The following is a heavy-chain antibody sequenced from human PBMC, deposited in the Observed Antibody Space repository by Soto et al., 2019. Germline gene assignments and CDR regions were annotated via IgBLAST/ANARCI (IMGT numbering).Heavy chain of an antibody. CDR3: ARELLAGDGYKGGDAFDI. CDR2: ISYDGSNK. J-gene: IGHJ3*02. CDR1: GFTFSSYA. V-gene: IGHV3-30-3*01. D-gene: IGHD5-12*01. Sequence: QVQLVESGGGVVQPGRSLRLSCAASGFTFSSYAMHWVRQAPGKGLEWVAVISYDGSNKYYADSVKGRFTISRDNSKNTLYMQMNSLRAEDTAVYYCARELLAGDGYKGGDAFDIWGQGTMVTVSS.